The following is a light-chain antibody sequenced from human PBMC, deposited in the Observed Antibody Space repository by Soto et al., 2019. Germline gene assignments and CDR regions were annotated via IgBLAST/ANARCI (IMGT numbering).Light chain of an antibody. V-gene: IGKV2-28*01. CDR3: MNAVQTLT. CDR1: QSPPHSNGNTY. Sequence: DIVMTQSPLSLAVTLGEPASISCRSSQSPPHSNGNTYLDWYLQKPGQSPQLLIYSASNRASGVPDRFSGSGSGTDFTLKISRVEAEDVGVYYCMNAVQTLTFGGGTKVEIK. CDR2: SAS. J-gene: IGKJ4*01.